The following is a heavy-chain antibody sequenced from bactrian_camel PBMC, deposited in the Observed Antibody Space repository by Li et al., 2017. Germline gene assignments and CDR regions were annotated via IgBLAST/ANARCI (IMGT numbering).Heavy chain of an antibody. D-gene: IGHD7*01. V-gene: IGHV3S25*01. CDR2: TWPGGRSI. J-gene: IGHJ4*01. CDR3: VADGGDVAPEHSLLARAYNN. Sequence: QLVESGGGSVQAGGSLRLSCLVSGYTYSRNCMAWFRQAPGKEPEGVAVTWPGGRSIGFADSVKGRFTISRDNAKNTVYLQMSSLKPEDTGMYYCVADGGDVAPEHSLLARAYNNWGQGTQVTVS. CDR1: GYTYSRNC.